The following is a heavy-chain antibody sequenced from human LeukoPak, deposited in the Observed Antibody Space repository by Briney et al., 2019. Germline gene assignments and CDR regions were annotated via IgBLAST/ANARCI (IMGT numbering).Heavy chain of an antibody. Sequence: GGSLRLSCAASGFTLSSHWMHWVRQAPGKGLVWVSRINSDGSTTSYGDSVKGRFTISRDNAKNTLYLQMNSLRAEDTAVYYCARDGSSWSNWLDPWGQGTLVTVSS. CDR2: INSDGSTT. V-gene: IGHV3-74*01. CDR3: ARDGSSWSNWLDP. J-gene: IGHJ5*02. CDR1: GFTLSSHW. D-gene: IGHD6-13*01.